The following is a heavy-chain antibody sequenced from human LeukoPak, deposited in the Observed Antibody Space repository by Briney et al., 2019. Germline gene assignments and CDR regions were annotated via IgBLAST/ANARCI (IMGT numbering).Heavy chain of an antibody. Sequence: GESLKISCKGSGYSFTNYWIGWVRQMPGKGLEWMGIIYPSDSDSRYSPSSQGQVTISADKSISTAYLQWSSLKASDTAMYYCARFSGSYYYFEYWGQGTLVTVSS. D-gene: IGHD3-10*01. CDR3: ARFSGSYYYFEY. CDR1: GYSFTNYW. CDR2: IYPSDSDS. V-gene: IGHV5-51*01. J-gene: IGHJ4*02.